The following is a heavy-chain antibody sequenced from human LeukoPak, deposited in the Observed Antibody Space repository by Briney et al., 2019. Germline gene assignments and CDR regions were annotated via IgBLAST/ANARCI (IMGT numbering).Heavy chain of an antibody. V-gene: IGHV3-30*18. Sequence: GGSLRLSCAASGFTFSSYGMHWVRQAPGKGLEWGAVISYDGSNKYYADSVKGRSTISRDNSKNTLYLQMNSLRAEDTAVYYCAKGANYDILTDPFDYWGQGTLVTVSS. CDR3: AKGANYDILTDPFDY. D-gene: IGHD3-9*01. J-gene: IGHJ4*02. CDR2: ISYDGSNK. CDR1: GFTFSSYG.